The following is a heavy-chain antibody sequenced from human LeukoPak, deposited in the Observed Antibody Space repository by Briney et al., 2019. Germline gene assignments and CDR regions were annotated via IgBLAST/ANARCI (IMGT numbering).Heavy chain of an antibody. Sequence: SVKVSCKASGGTFSSYAISWVRQAPGQGLEWMGGIIPIFGTANYAQKFQGRVTLTADESTSTAYMELSSLRSEDTAVYYCARDQGPLVGGLWDDAFDIWGQGTMVTVSS. CDR2: IIPIFGTA. CDR1: GGTFSSYA. V-gene: IGHV1-69*13. CDR3: ARDQGPLVGGLWDDAFDI. D-gene: IGHD1-26*01. J-gene: IGHJ3*02.